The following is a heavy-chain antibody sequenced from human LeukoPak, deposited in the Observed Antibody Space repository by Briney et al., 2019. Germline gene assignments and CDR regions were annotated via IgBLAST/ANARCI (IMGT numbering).Heavy chain of an antibody. CDR1: GGSISSSSYY. D-gene: IGHD5-18*01. CDR2: IYYSGST. CDR3: ARESFHGYSYGSIWTGGYYYYMDV. V-gene: IGHV4-39*07. Sequence: TSETLSLTCTVSGGSISSSSYYWGWIRQPPGKGLEWIGSIYYSGSTYYNPSLKSRVTISVDASKNQFSLKLSSVTAADTAVYYCARESFHGYSYGSIWTGGYYYYMDVWGKGTTVTVSS. J-gene: IGHJ6*03.